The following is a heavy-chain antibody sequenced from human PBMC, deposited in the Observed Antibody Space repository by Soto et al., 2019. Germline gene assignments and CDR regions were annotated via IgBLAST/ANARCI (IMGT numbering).Heavy chain of an antibody. V-gene: IGHV3-30*18. D-gene: IGHD3-3*01. Sequence: PGGSLRLSCAASGFTFSSYGMHWVRQAPGKGLEWVAVISYDGSNKYYADSVKGRFTISRDNSKNTLYLQMNSLRAEDTAVYYCAKAKRDTYDFWSGPYYYGMDVWGQGTTVTVSS. CDR3: AKAKRDTYDFWSGPYYYGMDV. CDR2: ISYDGSNK. J-gene: IGHJ6*02. CDR1: GFTFSSYG.